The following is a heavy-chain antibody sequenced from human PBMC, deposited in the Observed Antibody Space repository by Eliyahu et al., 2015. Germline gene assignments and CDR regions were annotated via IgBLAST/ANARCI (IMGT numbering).Heavy chain of an antibody. V-gene: IGHV3-23*01. Sequence: EVQLLESGGGLVQPGGSLRLSCXASGFTFXSXALXWVRQAPGKGLEWISSLSSRGDVRYYADSVKGRFTISRDNSKNTLYLQMDTLRAEDTALYYCAKYCSGGSGAACYSGYSFDHWGQGTLVTVSS. CDR3: AKYCSGGSGAACYSGYSFDH. D-gene: IGHD2-15*01. CDR1: GFTFXSXA. CDR2: LSSRGDVR. J-gene: IGHJ4*02.